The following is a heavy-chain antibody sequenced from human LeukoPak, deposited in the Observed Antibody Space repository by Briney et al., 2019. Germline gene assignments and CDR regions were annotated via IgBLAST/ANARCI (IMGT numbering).Heavy chain of an antibody. J-gene: IGHJ5*02. CDR2: IDWKGRPT. V-gene: IGHV3-20*04. CDR3: AGEVYRIGVGGFDP. Sequence: PGGSLRLSCAASGFSFDDYDMAWLRQAPGKGLEWVSDIDWKGRPTSYADSVKGRFTISRDNAKKSLYLQMDSLRAEDTALYYCAGEVYRIGVGGFDPWGQGTLVIVSS. CDR1: GFSFDDYD. D-gene: IGHD3-16*01.